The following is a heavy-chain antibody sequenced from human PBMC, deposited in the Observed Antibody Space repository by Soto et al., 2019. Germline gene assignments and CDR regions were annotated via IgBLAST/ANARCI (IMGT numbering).Heavy chain of an antibody. CDR3: APVSAIFGVPTRTTI. J-gene: IGHJ4*02. CDR2: IIPILGIA. CDR1: GGTFSSYT. D-gene: IGHD3-3*01. V-gene: IGHV1-69*02. Sequence: SVKVSCKASGGTFSSYTISWVRQAPGQGLEWKGRIIPILGIANYAQKFQGRVTITADKSTSTAYMELSSLRSEDTAVYYCAPVSAIFGVPTRTTIWGQGNLVTVSS.